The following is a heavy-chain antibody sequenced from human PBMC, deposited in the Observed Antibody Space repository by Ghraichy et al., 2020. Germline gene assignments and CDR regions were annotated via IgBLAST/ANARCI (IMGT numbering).Heavy chain of an antibody. V-gene: IGHV3-7*01. CDR2: IKHDGSEK. CDR3: ARDLWVTAPGN. D-gene: IGHD2-21*02. Sequence: LSLTCAASGFTFGRYWMTWVRQAPGKGLECVANIKHDGSEKYYVDSVKGRFTISRDNAKNSLYLQMNSLRAEDTAVYYCARDLWVTAPGNWGQGTMVTVSS. J-gene: IGHJ3*01. CDR1: GFTFGRYW.